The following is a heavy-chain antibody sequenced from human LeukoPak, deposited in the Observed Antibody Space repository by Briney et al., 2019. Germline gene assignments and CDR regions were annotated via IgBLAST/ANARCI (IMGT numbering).Heavy chain of an antibody. CDR3: ASSGSYRFDY. Sequence: GGSLRLSCAASGFTFSSYALNWVRQAPGKGLEWVSYISSSSSTIYYTDSVKGRFTISRDNAKNSLYLQMNSLRDEDTAVYYCASSGSYRFDYWGQGTLVTVSS. CDR1: GFTFSSYA. J-gene: IGHJ4*02. V-gene: IGHV3-48*02. CDR2: ISSSSSTI. D-gene: IGHD1-26*01.